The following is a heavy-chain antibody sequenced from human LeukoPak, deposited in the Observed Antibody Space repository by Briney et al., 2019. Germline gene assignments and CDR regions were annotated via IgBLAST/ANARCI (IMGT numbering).Heavy chain of an antibody. CDR1: GFTFSSYE. CDR3: ARDTVTDSIADY. D-gene: IGHD4-17*01. J-gene: IGHJ4*02. V-gene: IGHV3-48*03. Sequence: PGGSLRLSCAASGFTFSSYEMNWVRQAPGKGLEWVSYISSSGSTIYYADSVKGRFTISRDNAKNSLYLQMNSLRAEDTAVYYCARDTVTDSIADYWGQGTLVTVSS. CDR2: ISSSGSTI.